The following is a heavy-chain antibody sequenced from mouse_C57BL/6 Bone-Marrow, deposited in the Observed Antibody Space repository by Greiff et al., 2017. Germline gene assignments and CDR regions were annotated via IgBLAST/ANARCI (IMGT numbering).Heavy chain of an antibody. V-gene: IGHV5-4*01. CDR2: ISDGGSYT. Sequence: EVQRVESGGGLVKPGGSLKLSCAASGFTFSSYAMSWVRQTPEKRLEWVATISDGGSYTYYPDNVKGRFTISRDNAKNNLYLQMSHLKSEDTAMYYCARDPLLHYAMDYWGQGTSVTVSS. CDR3: ARDPLLHYAMDY. D-gene: IGHD2-10*01. J-gene: IGHJ4*01. CDR1: GFTFSSYA.